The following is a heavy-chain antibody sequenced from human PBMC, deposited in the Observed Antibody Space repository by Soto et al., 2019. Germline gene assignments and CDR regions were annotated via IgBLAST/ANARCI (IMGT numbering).Heavy chain of an antibody. V-gene: IGHV4-34*01. J-gene: IGHJ4*02. CDR3: ARRAVVAASLGY. CDR1: GGSFSGYY. D-gene: IGHD2-15*01. Sequence: SETLSLTCAVYGGSFSGYYWSGIRQPPGKGLEWIGEINHSGSTNYNPSLKSRVTISVDTSKNQFSLKLSSVTAVDAAVYYRARRAVVAASLGYWGQGTLVTVSS. CDR2: INHSGST.